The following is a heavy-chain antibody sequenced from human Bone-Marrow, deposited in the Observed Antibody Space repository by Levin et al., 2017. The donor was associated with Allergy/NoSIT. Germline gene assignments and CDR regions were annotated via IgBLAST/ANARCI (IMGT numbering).Heavy chain of an antibody. CDR1: GGNFRSFA. CDR3: GRDYSIYGEPKDYYYMDV. V-gene: IGHV1-69*13. J-gene: IGHJ6*03. Sequence: SVKVSCTAFGGNFRSFAISWVRQAPGQGLEWMGGVVPIFHKTTYAQKFQGRLSITADESSSSAYMELSSLTSEDTAVYYCGRDYSIYGEPKDYYYMDVWGSGTSVIVSS. CDR2: VVPIFHKT. D-gene: IGHD2/OR15-2a*01.